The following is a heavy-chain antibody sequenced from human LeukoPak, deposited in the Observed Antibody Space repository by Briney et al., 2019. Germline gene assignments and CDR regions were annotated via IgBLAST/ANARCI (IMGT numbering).Heavy chain of an antibody. CDR1: GFTFSSYW. CDR3: ASSNVEMATIDY. Sequence: PGGSLRLSCAASGFTFSSYWMHWVRQAPGKGLVCVSRINSDGSSTSYADSVKGRFTISRDNAKNTLYLQMNSLRAEDTAVYYCASSNVEMATIDYWGQGTLVTVSS. CDR2: INSDGSST. D-gene: IGHD5-24*01. V-gene: IGHV3-74*01. J-gene: IGHJ4*02.